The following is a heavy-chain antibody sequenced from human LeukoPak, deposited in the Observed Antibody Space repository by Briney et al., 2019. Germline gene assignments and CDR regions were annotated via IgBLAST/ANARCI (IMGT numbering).Heavy chain of an antibody. Sequence: PGGSLRLSCAASGFTFSSSTMGWVRQAPGKGLEWVSSISGSGGSTYYADSVKGRFTASRDNSKNTLYLHMNSLTFEDTAVYYCLGNWCWGQGTLVTVSS. CDR1: GFTFSSST. CDR2: ISGSGGST. CDR3: LGNWC. V-gene: IGHV3-23*01. D-gene: IGHD1-20*01. J-gene: IGHJ4*02.